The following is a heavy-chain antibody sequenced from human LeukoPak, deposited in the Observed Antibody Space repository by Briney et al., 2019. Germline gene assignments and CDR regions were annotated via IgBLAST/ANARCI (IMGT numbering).Heavy chain of an antibody. CDR2: ISAYNGNT. J-gene: IGHJ6*02. CDR1: GYTFTSYG. V-gene: IGHV1-18*01. CDR3: ARGSGYYLTYGMDV. D-gene: IGHD3-3*01. Sequence: ASVKVSCKASGYTFTSYGNSWVRQAPGQGLEWMGWISAYNGNTNYAQKLQGRVTMTTDTSTSTAYMELRSLRSDDTAVYYCARGSGYYLTYGMDVWGQGTTVTVSS.